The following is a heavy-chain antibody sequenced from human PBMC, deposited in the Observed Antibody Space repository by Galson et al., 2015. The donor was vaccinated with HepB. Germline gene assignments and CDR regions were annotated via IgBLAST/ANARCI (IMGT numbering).Heavy chain of an antibody. J-gene: IGHJ6*02. D-gene: IGHD2/OR15-2a*01. V-gene: IGHV1-69*04. CDR3: ARDQGGGYYVPGRYGMDV. CDR1: GGTFSSYT. Sequence: SVTVSCKASGGTFSSYTISWVRQAPGQGLEWMGRIIPILGIANYAQKFQGRVTITADKSTSTAYMELSSLRSEDTAVYYCARDQGGGYYVPGRYGMDVWGQGTTVTVSS. CDR2: IIPILGIA.